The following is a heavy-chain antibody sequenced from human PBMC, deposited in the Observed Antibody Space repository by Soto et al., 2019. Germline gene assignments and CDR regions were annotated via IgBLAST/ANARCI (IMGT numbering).Heavy chain of an antibody. J-gene: IGHJ4*02. Sequence: QVQLVESGGGLVKPGGSLRLSCAASGFTFSDYYMSWIRQAPGKGLEWVSYISNSGRTVYYADSMKGRFTISRDTARNSLFLQMNRLRSDDTAVYYCARDLVAVSGGVYSSSSGGYFFDFWGQGTLVTVSS. V-gene: IGHV3-11*01. D-gene: IGHD6-6*01. CDR1: GFTFSDYY. CDR2: ISNSGRTV. CDR3: ARDLVAVSGGVYSSSSGGYFFDF.